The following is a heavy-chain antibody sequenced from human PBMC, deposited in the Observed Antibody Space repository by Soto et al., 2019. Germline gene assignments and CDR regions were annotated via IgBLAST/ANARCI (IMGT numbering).Heavy chain of an antibody. J-gene: IGHJ6*02. CDR2: VSNEGSK. V-gene: IGHV3-74*01. CDR3: TATPRNGMGV. CDR1: EFRVSDYW. Sequence: ELQLVESGGGLVQPGGSLRLACAGSEFRVSDYWMHWVRQAPGKGLVWVSRVSNEGSKEYADFVKGRFTLSKDNAKNTLYLEMDSLSVEDTALYYCTATPRNGMGVWGQGTKVTVAS.